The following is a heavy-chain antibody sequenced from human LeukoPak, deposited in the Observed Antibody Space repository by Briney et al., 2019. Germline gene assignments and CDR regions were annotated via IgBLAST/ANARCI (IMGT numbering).Heavy chain of an antibody. CDR2: INPNSGGT. CDR3: ARYITMVRGGVRYYFDY. J-gene: IGHJ4*03. Sequence: GASVKVSCKASGYTFTGYYMQWVRQAPGQGLEGMGWINPNSGGTNYAQKFQGRVTMTRDTSISTAYMELSRLRSDDTAVYYCARYITMVRGGVRYYFDYWGQGTMVTVSS. V-gene: IGHV1-2*02. D-gene: IGHD3-10*01. CDR1: GYTFTGYY.